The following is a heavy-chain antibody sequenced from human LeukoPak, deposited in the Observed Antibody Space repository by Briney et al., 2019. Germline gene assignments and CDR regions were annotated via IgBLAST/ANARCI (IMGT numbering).Heavy chain of an antibody. CDR2: IKHSGST. J-gene: IGHJ4*02. CDR1: GGSFSGYD. CDR3: AITSIYYDSSGYRY. D-gene: IGHD3-22*01. Sequence: SETLSLPCAVYGGSFSGYDWSWIRQPPGKGLEWIGEIKHSGSTKYNPSLKGRVTISVDTTKNQFSLKLSSVTAADTAVYYCAITSIYYDSSGYRYWGQGTLVTVSS. V-gene: IGHV4-34*01.